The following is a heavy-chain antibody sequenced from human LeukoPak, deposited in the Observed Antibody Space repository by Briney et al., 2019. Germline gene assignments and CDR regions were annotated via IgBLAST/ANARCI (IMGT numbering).Heavy chain of an antibody. CDR3: AREPGGSGSYSDY. V-gene: IGHV3-21*01. CDR2: ISSSGRYI. CDR1: GFTFSSYS. J-gene: IGHJ4*02. D-gene: IGHD3-10*01. Sequence: GGSLRLSCAASGFTFSSYSMNWVRQAPGEGRVWVSYISSSGRYIYYADSVESRFTITRHNAKNTLYLQMNSLRTEDAAAYYCAREPGGSGSYSDYWGQGTLVTVSS.